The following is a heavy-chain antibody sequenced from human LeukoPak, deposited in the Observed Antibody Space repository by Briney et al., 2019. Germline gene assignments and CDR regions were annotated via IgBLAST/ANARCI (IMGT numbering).Heavy chain of an antibody. V-gene: IGHV1-18*01. CDR3: ARDSMVRGVIITLNLDY. CDR1: GYTFTIYG. J-gene: IGHJ4*02. CDR2: ISAYNGNT. D-gene: IGHD3-10*01. Sequence: ASVKVSFKASGYTFTIYGISWVRQAPGQGLEWMGWISAYNGNTNYAQKLQGRVTITTDTSTSTAYMELRSLRSDDTAVYYCARDSMVRGVIITLNLDYWGQGTLVTVSS.